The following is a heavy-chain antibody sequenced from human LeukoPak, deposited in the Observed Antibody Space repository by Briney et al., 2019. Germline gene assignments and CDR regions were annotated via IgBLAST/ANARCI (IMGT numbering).Heavy chain of an antibody. V-gene: IGHV3-74*01. CDR1: GFTFSSYW. D-gene: IGHD1-20*01. J-gene: IGHJ4*02. Sequence: GGSLRLSCAASGFTFSSYWMHWVRQAPGKGQVWVSRINSDGSSTSYADSVKGRFTISRDNAKNTLYLQMNSLRAEDTAVYYCLRDLNWSLDQWGQGTLVTVSS. CDR2: INSDGSST. CDR3: LRDLNWSLDQ.